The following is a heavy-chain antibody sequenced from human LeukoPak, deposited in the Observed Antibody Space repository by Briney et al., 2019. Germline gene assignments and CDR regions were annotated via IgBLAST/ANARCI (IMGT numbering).Heavy chain of an antibody. Sequence: GGSLRLSCAASGFTFSSYAMYWVRQAPGKGLEWVAVISYDGTNKYYADSVKGRFTISRDNSRNTLYLQMNSLRAEDTAVYYCARDRGRFLEWLTYPLDYWGQGTLVTVSS. J-gene: IGHJ4*02. V-gene: IGHV3-30-3*01. D-gene: IGHD3-3*01. CDR1: GFTFSSYA. CDR3: ARDRGRFLEWLTYPLDY. CDR2: ISYDGTNK.